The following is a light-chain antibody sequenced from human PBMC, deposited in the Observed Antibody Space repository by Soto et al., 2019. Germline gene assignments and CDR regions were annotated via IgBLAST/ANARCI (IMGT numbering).Light chain of an antibody. Sequence: QSALTQPRSVSGSPGQSVTISWTGTSSDVGGYNYVSWYQQHPGKAPQLMIYDVSKRPSGVPDRFSGSKSVNTASLTISGLQAEDEADYYCCSYAGSYTVVFGGGTKLTVL. CDR1: SSDVGGYNY. V-gene: IGLV2-11*01. J-gene: IGLJ2*01. CDR2: DVS. CDR3: CSYAGSYTVV.